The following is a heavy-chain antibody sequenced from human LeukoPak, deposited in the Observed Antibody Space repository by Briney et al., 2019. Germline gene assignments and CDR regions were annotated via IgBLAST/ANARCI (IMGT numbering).Heavy chain of an antibody. CDR2: INHGGST. CDR1: GGSFSGYY. J-gene: IGHJ4*02. CDR3: ATSGGYCSGGSCGAENQFDC. D-gene: IGHD2-15*01. Sequence: PSETLSLTCAVYGGSFSGYYWSWIRQPPGKGLEWIGEINHGGSTNYNPSLKSRVTISVDTSKNQFSLKLSSVTAADTAVYYCATSGGYCSGGSCGAENQFDCWGQGTLVTVSS. V-gene: IGHV4-34*01.